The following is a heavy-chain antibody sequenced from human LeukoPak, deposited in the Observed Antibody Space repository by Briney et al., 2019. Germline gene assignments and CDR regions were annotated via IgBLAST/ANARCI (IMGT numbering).Heavy chain of an antibody. Sequence: SEALSLTCTVSGASISSHYWSWIRQPPGKGLEGIGYRYNSGSTNYNPSLESRVTISADTSKNKFSLKLSSVPAADTAVYYCARQQLVGGGYYFDYWGEGTLVTVSS. CDR1: GASISSHY. D-gene: IGHD6-13*01. V-gene: IGHV4-59*08. CDR2: RYNSGST. CDR3: ARQQLVGGGYYFDY. J-gene: IGHJ4*02.